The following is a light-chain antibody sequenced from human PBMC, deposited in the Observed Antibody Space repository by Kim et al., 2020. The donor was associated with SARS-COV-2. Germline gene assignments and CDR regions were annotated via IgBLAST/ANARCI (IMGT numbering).Light chain of an antibody. CDR1: QSVLYNSNNKNY. V-gene: IGKV4-1*01. J-gene: IGKJ2*01. Sequence: DIVMTQSPDSLAVSLGERATINCKSSQSVLYNSNNKNYLAWYQQKPGQPPKLLIYWASTRESGVPDRFSGSGSGTDFTLTISSLEAEDVAVYYCQQYNSSPYTFGQGTKLEI. CDR3: QQYNSSPYT. CDR2: WAS.